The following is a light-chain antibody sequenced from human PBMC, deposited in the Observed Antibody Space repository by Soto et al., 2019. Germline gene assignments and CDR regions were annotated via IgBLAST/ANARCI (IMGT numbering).Light chain of an antibody. V-gene: IGKV3D-20*02. Sequence: DIVMTKSPCTLSLSPGERATLSCRASQSVSSIYLAWYQQKPGQAPRLIIYDASNRATGIPTRFSGSGSGTDFTLTISSLEPDDFAVYFCQQRSDGLFTFAPGTKVDIK. J-gene: IGKJ3*01. CDR3: QQRSDGLFT. CDR1: QSVSSIY. CDR2: DAS.